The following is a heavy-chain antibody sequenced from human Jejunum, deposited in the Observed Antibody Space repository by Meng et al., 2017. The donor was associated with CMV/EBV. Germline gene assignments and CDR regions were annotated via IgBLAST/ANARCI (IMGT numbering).Heavy chain of an antibody. CDR2: ISSSSRYI. Sequence: VKLVDSGGGLVKPGGSLRLSCIGSGFTFSSYNMNWLRQAPGKGLEWVSSISSSSRYINYADSVKGRFTISRDNAKNSLYLQMNSLRVEDTAIYYCARDIDHWGQGTLVTVSS. CDR3: ARDIDH. V-gene: IGHV3-21*01. CDR1: GFTFSSYN. J-gene: IGHJ5*02.